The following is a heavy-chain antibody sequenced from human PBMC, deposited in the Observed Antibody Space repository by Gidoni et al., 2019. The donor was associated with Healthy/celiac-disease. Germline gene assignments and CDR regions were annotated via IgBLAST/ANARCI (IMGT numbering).Heavy chain of an antibody. CDR1: GYSFTSYW. J-gene: IGHJ3*02. CDR2: IYPGDSDT. V-gene: IGHV5-51*01. D-gene: IGHD3-22*01. CDR3: ARPGPYDSSGYYYVDAFDI. Sequence: EVQLVQSGAEVKKPGESLKISCKGSGYSFTSYWIGWVRQMPGKGLEWMGIIYPGDSDTRYSPSFQGQVTISADKSISTAYLQWSSLKASDTAMYYCARPGPYDSSGYYYVDAFDIWGQGTMVTVSS.